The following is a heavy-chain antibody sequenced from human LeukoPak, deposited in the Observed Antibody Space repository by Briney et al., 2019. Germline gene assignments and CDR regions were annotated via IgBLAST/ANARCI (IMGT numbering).Heavy chain of an antibody. CDR3: AKNSGWFRFDY. V-gene: IGHV3-7*03. CDR1: GFTFSGSW. Sequence: PGGSLRLSCAASGFTFSGSWMDWVRQAPGKGLEWVANIKEDGSEEYYVDSVKGRFTISRDNAKNSLYLQMNSLRAEDTAVHYCAKNSGWFRFDYWGQGTLVTVSS. J-gene: IGHJ4*02. CDR2: IKEDGSEE. D-gene: IGHD6-13*01.